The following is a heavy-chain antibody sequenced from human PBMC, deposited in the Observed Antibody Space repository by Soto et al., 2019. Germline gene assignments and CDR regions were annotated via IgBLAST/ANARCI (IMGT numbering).Heavy chain of an antibody. CDR2: ISVDGRDT. CDR3: AKGVRGGIANFYYYYMDV. V-gene: IGHV3-74*03. CDR1: GFSLSDYW. J-gene: IGHJ6*03. D-gene: IGHD6-13*01. Sequence: PGGSLRLSCAASGFSLSDYWMHWVRQVPGKGLLWVSRISVDGRDTTYADSVKGRFTISRDNAKNTLYLQMNSLRAEDTAVYYCAKGVRGGIANFYYYYMDVWGKGTTVTVSS.